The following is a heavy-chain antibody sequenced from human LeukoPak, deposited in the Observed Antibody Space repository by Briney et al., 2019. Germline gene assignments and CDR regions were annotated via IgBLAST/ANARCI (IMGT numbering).Heavy chain of an antibody. D-gene: IGHD3-10*02. J-gene: IGHJ4*02. Sequence: PGGSLRLSCAASGFTFSSYGMSWVRQAPGKGLEWVSAISGSGGSTYYADSVKGRFTISRDNSKNTLYLQMNSLRAEDTAVYYCAKGLFGESIKTPNFDYWGQGTLVTVSS. V-gene: IGHV3-23*01. CDR2: ISGSGGST. CDR1: GFTFSSYG. CDR3: AKGLFGESIKTPNFDY.